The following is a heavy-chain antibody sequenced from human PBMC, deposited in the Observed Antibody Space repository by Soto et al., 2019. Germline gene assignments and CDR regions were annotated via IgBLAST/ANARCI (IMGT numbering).Heavy chain of an antibody. CDR2: MYNSGIT. CDR3: ARDHKD. CDR1: GGSISRGDYY. Sequence: PSETLSLTCTVSGGSISRGDYYWSWIRQPPGKGLEWIAYMYNSGITYYNPSLKSRVSISIDTSRNQFSLKLSAVTAADTAIYYCARDHKDWGQGTLVTVSS. J-gene: IGHJ4*02. V-gene: IGHV4-30-4*01.